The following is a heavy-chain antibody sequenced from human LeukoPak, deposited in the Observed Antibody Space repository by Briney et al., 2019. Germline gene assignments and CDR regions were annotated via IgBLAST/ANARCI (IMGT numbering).Heavy chain of an antibody. V-gene: IGHV4-59*12. J-gene: IGHJ5*02. CDR3: ARDRSYGSNWFDP. CDR2: IYYSGST. CDR1: GGSISSYY. D-gene: IGHD5-18*01. Sequence: SETLSLTCTVSGGSISSYYWSWIRQPPGKGLEWIGYIYYSGSTNYNPSPKSRVTISVDTSRNQFSLKLSSVTAADTAVYYCARDRSYGSNWFDPWGQGTLVTVSS.